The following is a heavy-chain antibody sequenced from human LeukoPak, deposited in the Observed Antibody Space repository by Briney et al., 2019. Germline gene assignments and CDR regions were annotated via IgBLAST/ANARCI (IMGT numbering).Heavy chain of an antibody. Sequence: GGSLRLSCAASGFTFSSYSMNWVRQAPGKGLEWVSSISSSSSYIYYADSVKGRFTISRDNAKNSLYLQMNSLRAEDTAVYYCAHSSSWLWAFDIWGQGTMVTVTS. V-gene: IGHV3-21*01. CDR1: GFTFSSYS. CDR3: AHSSSWLWAFDI. J-gene: IGHJ3*02. D-gene: IGHD6-13*01. CDR2: ISSSSSYI.